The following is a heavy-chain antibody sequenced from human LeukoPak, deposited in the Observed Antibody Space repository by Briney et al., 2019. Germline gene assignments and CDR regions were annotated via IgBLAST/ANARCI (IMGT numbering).Heavy chain of an antibody. CDR3: ARGRGMITFGGVIPNFDY. J-gene: IGHJ4*02. CDR2: INHSGST. D-gene: IGHD3-16*02. CDR1: GGSFSGYY. Sequence: SETLSLTCAVYGGSFSGYYWSWIRQPPGKGLEWIGEINHSGSTNYNPSLKSRVTISVDTSENQFSLKLSSVTAADTAVYYCARGRGMITFGGVIPNFDYWGQGTLVTVSS. V-gene: IGHV4-34*01.